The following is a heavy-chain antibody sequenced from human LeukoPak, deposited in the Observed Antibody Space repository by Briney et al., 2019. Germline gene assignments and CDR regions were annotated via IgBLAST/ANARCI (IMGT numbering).Heavy chain of an antibody. D-gene: IGHD6-13*01. J-gene: IGHJ4*02. CDR1: GDSISDFY. Sequence: SETLSLTCTVSGDSISDFYWSWIRQPAGKGLEWIGRIYASGSTNYNPSLKSRVTISVDTSKNQFSLKLSSVTAADTAVYYCARGSSSWYLDYWGQGTLVTVSS. CDR2: IYASGST. V-gene: IGHV4-4*07. CDR3: ARGSSSWYLDY.